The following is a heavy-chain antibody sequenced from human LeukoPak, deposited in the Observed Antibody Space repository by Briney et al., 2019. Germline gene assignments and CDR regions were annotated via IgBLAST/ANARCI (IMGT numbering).Heavy chain of an antibody. D-gene: IGHD4-17*01. CDR3: AKDDYGRDY. CDR1: GFTFSDYE. J-gene: IGHJ4*02. V-gene: IGHV3-48*03. Sequence: SGGSLRLSCAASGFTFSDYEMNWVRQAPGKGLEWLSYISTGGRTVKYADSVKGRFTISRDNSKNTLYLQMNSLRAEDTAVYYCAKDDYGRDYWGQGTLVTVSS. CDR2: ISTGGRTV.